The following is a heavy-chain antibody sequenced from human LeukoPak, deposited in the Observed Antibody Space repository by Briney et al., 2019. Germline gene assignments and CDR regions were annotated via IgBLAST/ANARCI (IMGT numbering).Heavy chain of an antibody. J-gene: IGHJ6*02. V-gene: IGHV4-34*01. Sequence: SETLSLTCAFYGGSSSEYYRSWIRQAPGKGLEWIGEITHSGSTNFNPSLMSRVSMSVDTSKNQFSLNLTSVTAADTAVYYCASRLYYYYGMDVWGQGTTVAVSS. CDR3: ASRLYYYYGMDV. CDR2: ITHSGST. D-gene: IGHD6-6*01. CDR1: GGSSSEYY.